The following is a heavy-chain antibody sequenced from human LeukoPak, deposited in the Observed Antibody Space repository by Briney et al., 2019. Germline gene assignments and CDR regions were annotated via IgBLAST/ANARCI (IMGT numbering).Heavy chain of an antibody. CDR2: IYYSGCT. CDR1: GGFISSSSYY. V-gene: IGHV4-39*01. D-gene: IGHD3/OR15-3a*01. CDR3: ARRDWYYFDY. Sequence: SETLSLTCTVSGGFISSSSYYWGWIPQPPGKGLEWIGSIYYSGCTYYNPSLKSQVTISVDTSKNQFSLKLSSVTAADTAVYYCARRDWYYFDYWGQGTLVTVSS. J-gene: IGHJ4*02.